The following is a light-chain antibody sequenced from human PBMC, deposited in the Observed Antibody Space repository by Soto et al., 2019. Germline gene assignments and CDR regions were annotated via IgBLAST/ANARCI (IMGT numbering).Light chain of an antibody. CDR1: SSDVGGYKY. J-gene: IGLJ1*01. Sequence: QSVLTQPASVSGSPGQSITISCTGTSSDVGGYKYVSWYQQHPGEAPKLMIYDVSNRLSGVSNRFSGSKSGNTASLTISGLQAEDEADYYCSSYTSSSTRVFGPGTKVTVL. V-gene: IGLV2-14*01. CDR2: DVS. CDR3: SSYTSSSTRV.